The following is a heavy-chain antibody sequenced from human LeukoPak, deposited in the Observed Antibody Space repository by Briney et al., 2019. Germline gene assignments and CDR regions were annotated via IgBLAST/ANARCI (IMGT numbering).Heavy chain of an antibody. CDR3: ARDPGWLQFGDAFDI. CDR1: GFTVSSNY. J-gene: IGHJ3*02. Sequence: LPGGSLRLSRAASGFTVSSNYMSWVRQAPGKGLEWVSVIYSGGSTYYADSVKGRFTISRDNSKNTLYLQINSLRAEDTAVYYCARDPGWLQFGDAFDIWGQGTMVTVSS. V-gene: IGHV3-53*01. CDR2: IYSGGST. D-gene: IGHD5-24*01.